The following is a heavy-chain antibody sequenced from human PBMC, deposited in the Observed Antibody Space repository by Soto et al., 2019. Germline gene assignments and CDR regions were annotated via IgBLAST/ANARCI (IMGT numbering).Heavy chain of an antibody. D-gene: IGHD1-1*01. Sequence: TSETLSLTCAVSGGSISSSNLWSWVRQPPGQGLEWIGEIYHSGSANYNPSLKSRVAISVDTSRNDFSLRLSSVTAADTAVDYCTTGGDASNTGYWGQGTLVTVSS. CDR3: TTGGDASNTGY. V-gene: IGHV4-4*02. CDR2: IYHSGSA. J-gene: IGHJ4*02. CDR1: GGSISSSNL.